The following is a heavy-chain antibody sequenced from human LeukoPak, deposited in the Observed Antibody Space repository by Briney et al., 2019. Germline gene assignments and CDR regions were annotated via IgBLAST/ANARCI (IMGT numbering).Heavy chain of an antibody. CDR3: AKTVTVTTSAFDI. CDR1: GGSISSSPYY. CDR2: IYYSGTT. V-gene: IGHV4-39*07. Sequence: PSETLSLTCTVSGGSISSSPYYWGWIRQPPGKGLEWIGSIYYSGTTHYNPSLESRVTISVDTSKNQFSLKLSSVTAADTAVYYCAKTVTVTTSAFDIWGQGTMVTVSS. D-gene: IGHD4-17*01. J-gene: IGHJ3*02.